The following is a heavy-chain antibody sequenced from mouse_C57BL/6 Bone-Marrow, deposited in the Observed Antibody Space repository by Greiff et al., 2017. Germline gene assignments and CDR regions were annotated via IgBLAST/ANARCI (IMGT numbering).Heavy chain of an antibody. D-gene: IGHD2-4*01. CDR1: GFTFSSYA. J-gene: IGHJ2*01. CDR2: ISSGGDYI. Sequence: EVQVEESGEGLVKPGGSLKLSCAASGFTFSSYAMSWVRQTPEKRLEWVAYISSGGDYIYYADTVKGRFTISRDNARNTLYLQMSSLKSEDTAMYYCTRSYDYDRGFDYWGQGTTLTVSS. CDR3: TRSYDYDRGFDY. V-gene: IGHV5-9-1*02.